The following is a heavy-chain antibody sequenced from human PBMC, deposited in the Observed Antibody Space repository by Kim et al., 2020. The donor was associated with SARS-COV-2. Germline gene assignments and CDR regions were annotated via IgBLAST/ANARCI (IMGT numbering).Heavy chain of an antibody. V-gene: IGHV3-53*04. CDR2: IYSGDTT. J-gene: IGHJ6*02. CDR1: GFSVSSDY. Sequence: GGSLRLSCTVSGFSVSSDYMGWVRQAPGKGLEWISAIYSGDTTYYADSVKGRFTISRRISENTLSLQMKSLRPEDTAVYFCARPPFLPLPDGMDVWGQGTTVSVSS. D-gene: IGHD5-12*01. CDR3: ARPPFLPLPDGMDV.